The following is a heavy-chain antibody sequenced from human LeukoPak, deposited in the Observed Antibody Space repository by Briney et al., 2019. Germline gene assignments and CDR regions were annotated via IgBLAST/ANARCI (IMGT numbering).Heavy chain of an antibody. Sequence: PSETLSLTCAVSGYSISSGYYWGWIRQPPGKGLEWIGSIYHSGSTYYNPSLKSRVTISVDTSKNQFSLMLSSVTAADTAVYYCARLGYCSSTSCFPWGQGTLVTVSS. CDR2: IYHSGST. D-gene: IGHD2-2*01. CDR3: ARLGYCSSTSCFP. V-gene: IGHV4-38-2*01. CDR1: GYSISSGYY. J-gene: IGHJ5*02.